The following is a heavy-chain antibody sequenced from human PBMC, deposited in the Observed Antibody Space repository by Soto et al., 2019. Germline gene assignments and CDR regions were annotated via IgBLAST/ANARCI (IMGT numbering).Heavy chain of an antibody. CDR2: IIPIFGTA. CDR3: ARGSGDCVGRGCFGMAV. J-gene: IGHJ6*02. Sequence: QVQLVQSGAEVKKPGSSVKVSCKASGGTFSSYAISWVRQAPGQGLEWMGGIIPIFGTANYAQKFQGRVTIAADESTGTAYMGLSSLRSEDTAGYYCARGSGDCVGRGCFGMAVWGRGTTVTVSS. V-gene: IGHV1-69*12. CDR1: GGTFSSYA. D-gene: IGHD2-21*01.